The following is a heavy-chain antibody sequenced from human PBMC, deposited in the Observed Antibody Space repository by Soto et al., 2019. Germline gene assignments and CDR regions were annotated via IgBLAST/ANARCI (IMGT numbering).Heavy chain of an antibody. Sequence: GGSLRFSCTASGFTFSTYEMNWVRQAPGKGLEWLSEISSGGSTIFYADSVKGRFTISRDNAKNSLYLQMNSLRVEDTAVYYCAGKGHYNWFDPWGQGTLVTVSS. J-gene: IGHJ5*02. V-gene: IGHV3-48*03. CDR2: ISSGGSTI. CDR3: AGKGHYNWFDP. CDR1: GFTFSTYE.